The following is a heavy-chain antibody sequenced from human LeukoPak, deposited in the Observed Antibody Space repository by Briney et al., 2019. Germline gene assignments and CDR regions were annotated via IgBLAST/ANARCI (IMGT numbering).Heavy chain of an antibody. D-gene: IGHD6-13*01. CDR3: ASSNGHLQD. CDR2: INTDGSST. J-gene: IGHJ1*01. V-gene: IGHV3-74*01. CDR1: GFTFSSYW. Sequence: GGSLRLSCAASGFTFSSYWMHWVRQAPGKGLVWVSRINTDGSSTTYADSVKGRFTISRDNAKNTLYLQLNSLRGEDTAVYYCASSNGHLQDWGQGTLVTVSS.